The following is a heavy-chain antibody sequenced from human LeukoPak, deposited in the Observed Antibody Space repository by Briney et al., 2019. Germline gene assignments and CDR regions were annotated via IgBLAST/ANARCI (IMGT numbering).Heavy chain of an antibody. CDR2: IGSSGSPT. Sequence: GGSLRLSCAASKFAFSSYAMSWVRQAPGKGLEWISYIGSSGSPTHYADSVRGRFTISRDNAKNSLYLQMNSLRDDDTALYYCARRPYSDTSGRLSDVWGQGTTVTVSS. CDR1: KFAFSSYA. CDR3: ARRPYSDTSGRLSDV. D-gene: IGHD3-22*01. V-gene: IGHV3-48*02. J-gene: IGHJ6*02.